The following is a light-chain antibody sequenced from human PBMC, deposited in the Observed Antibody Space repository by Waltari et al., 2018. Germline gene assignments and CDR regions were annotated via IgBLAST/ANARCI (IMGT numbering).Light chain of an antibody. CDR2: GAS. CDR1: QSGSSN. CDR3: QQYRNWPPWT. J-gene: IGKJ1*01. Sequence: EIVMTQSPATLSVSPGARATLSCRARQSGSSNLAWYQQQPGQAPRLLIYGASTRATGIPARFSGSGSGTEFTLTISSLQSEDFAVYYCQQYRNWPPWTFGQGTKVEIK. V-gene: IGKV3D-15*01.